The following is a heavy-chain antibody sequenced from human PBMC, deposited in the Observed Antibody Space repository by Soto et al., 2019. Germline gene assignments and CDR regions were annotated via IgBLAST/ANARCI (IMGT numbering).Heavy chain of an antibody. J-gene: IGHJ6*02. CDR2: ISSSSSTI. CDR1: VFTFISYS. V-gene: IGHV3-48*02. Sequence: GWSLRLSCASSVFTFISYSMNWVRQAPGKGLEWVSYISSSSSTIYYADSVKGRFTISRDNAKNSLYLQMNSLRDEDTAVYYCARDPSPPLGYCSSTSRGVRYYGMDVWGQGTTVTVSS. CDR3: ARDPSPPLGYCSSTSRGVRYYGMDV. D-gene: IGHD2-2*01.